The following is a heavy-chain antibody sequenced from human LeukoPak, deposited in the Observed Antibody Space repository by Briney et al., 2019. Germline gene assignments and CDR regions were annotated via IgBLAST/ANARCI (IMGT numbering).Heavy chain of an antibody. J-gene: IGHJ4*02. Sequence: SQTLSLTCTVSGGSISSGDYFWSWIRQPPGKGLEWIGYIYYSGNTYYNPSLKSRITISLDTSKNHFSLKMSSVTAADTAVYHCARRVTSIRGYFDYWGQGTLVTVSS. CDR2: IYYSGNT. CDR3: ARRVTSIRGYFDY. CDR1: GGSISSGDYF. V-gene: IGHV4-30-4*01. D-gene: IGHD2-21*02.